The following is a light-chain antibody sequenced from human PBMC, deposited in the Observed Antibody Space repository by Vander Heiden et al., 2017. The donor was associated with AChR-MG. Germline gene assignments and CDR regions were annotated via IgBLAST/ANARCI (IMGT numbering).Light chain of an antibody. Sequence: QSVLTQPPSVSGAPGQRVTISRSASSSTIGAGYDVHWYQQLTGTATRLLIYGNNNRASGVPDRFSGSKSGTSASLAITGLQAEDEADYYCQSYDTTLRSSVVFGGGTKLTVL. J-gene: IGLJ2*01. CDR3: QSYDTTLRSSVV. CDR2: GNN. CDR1: SSTIGAGYD. V-gene: IGLV1-40*01.